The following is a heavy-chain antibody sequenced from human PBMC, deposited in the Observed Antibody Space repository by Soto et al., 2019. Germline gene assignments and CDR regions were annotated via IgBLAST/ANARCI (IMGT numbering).Heavy chain of an antibody. J-gene: IGHJ4*02. CDR1: GGSISSGDYY. V-gene: IGHV4-30-4*01. CDR2: IYYSGST. Sequence: QVQLQESGPGLVKPSQTLSLTCTVSGGSISSGDYYWSWIRQPPGKGLEWIGYIYYSGSTYYNPSLKSRVTISVDTSKNQFSLKLSSVTAADTAVYYCARSYYDILTGPYYFDYWGQGTLVTVSS. D-gene: IGHD3-9*01. CDR3: ARSYYDILTGPYYFDY.